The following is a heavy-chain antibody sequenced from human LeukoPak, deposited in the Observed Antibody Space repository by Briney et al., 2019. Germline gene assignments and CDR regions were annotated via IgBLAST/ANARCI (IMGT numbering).Heavy chain of an antibody. D-gene: IGHD6-19*01. J-gene: IGHJ4*02. V-gene: IGHV3-30*02. CDR1: RLTFSTSG. CDR3: AREGGITVAGKFDS. CDR2: IQYDESDK. Sequence: PGGSLTLSCAASRLTFSTSGMHWVRQAPGKGLEWVAFIQYDESDKYYADSVRGRFTISRDNSKNKLYLQMNSLRAEDTAVYYCAREGGITVAGKFDSWGQGTLVTVSS.